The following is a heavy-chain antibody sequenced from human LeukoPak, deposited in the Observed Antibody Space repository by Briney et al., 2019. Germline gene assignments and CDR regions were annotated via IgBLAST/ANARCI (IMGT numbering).Heavy chain of an antibody. Sequence: PGGSLRLSCAASGFTFSSYGMHWVRQAPGKGLEWVAFIRYDGSNKYYADSVKGRFTISRDNSKNTLYLQMNSLRAEDTAVYYCAKGAAPYYDFWSGDWGQGTLVTVSS. CDR1: GFTFSSYG. CDR3: AKGAAPYYDFWSGD. CDR2: IRYDGSNK. D-gene: IGHD3-3*01. J-gene: IGHJ4*02. V-gene: IGHV3-30*02.